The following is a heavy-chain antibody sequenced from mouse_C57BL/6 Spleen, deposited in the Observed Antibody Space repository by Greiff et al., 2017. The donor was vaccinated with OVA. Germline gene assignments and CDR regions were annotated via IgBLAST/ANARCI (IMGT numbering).Heavy chain of an antibody. V-gene: IGHV1-81*01. CDR1: GYTFTSYG. Sequence: QVQLQQSGAELARPGASVKLSCKASGYTFTSYGISWVKQRTGQGLEWIGEIYPRSGNTYYNEKFKGKATLTADKSSSTAYMELRSLTSEDSAVYFCARGADYGYDGYYFDYWGQGTTLTVSS. CDR2: IYPRSGNT. D-gene: IGHD2-2*01. CDR3: ARGADYGYDGYYFDY. J-gene: IGHJ2*01.